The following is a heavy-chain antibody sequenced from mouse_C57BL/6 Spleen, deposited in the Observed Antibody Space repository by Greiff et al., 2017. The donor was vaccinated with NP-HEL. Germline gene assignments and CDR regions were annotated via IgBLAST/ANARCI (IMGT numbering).Heavy chain of an antibody. D-gene: IGHD2-3*01. CDR2: ISYDGSN. V-gene: IGHV3-6*01. J-gene: IGHJ2*01. Sequence: EVKLMESGPGLVKPSQSLSLTCSVTGYSITSGYYWNWIRQFPGNKLEWMGYISYDGSNNYNPSLKNRISITRDTSKNQFFLKLNSVTTEDTATYYCAREGYDGYGYWGQGTTLTVSS. CDR1: GYSITSGYY. CDR3: AREGYDGYGY.